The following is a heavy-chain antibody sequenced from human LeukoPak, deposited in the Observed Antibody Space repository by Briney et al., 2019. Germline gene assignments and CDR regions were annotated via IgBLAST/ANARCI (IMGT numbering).Heavy chain of an antibody. J-gene: IGHJ4*02. D-gene: IGHD6-13*01. V-gene: IGHV4-59*01. CDR1: GGSISSYY. CDR2: IYYSGSA. Sequence: SETLSLTCTVSGGSISSYYWSWIRQPPGKGLEWIGYIYYSGSANYNPSLKSRVTISVDTSKNQFSLKLSSVTAADTAVYYCARGPPYSSSWGGYYFDYWGQGTLVTVSS. CDR3: ARGPPYSSSWGGYYFDY.